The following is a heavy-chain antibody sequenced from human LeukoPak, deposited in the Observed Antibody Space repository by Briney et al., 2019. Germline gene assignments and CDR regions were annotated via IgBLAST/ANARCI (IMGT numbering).Heavy chain of an antibody. Sequence: GGSLRLSCAASGFTFSSYAVSWGRQAPGKGLEWVSFISNSGGSTYYADSVKGRFTISRGNSKNTLYLQMDSLRVEDTAVYYCAKTRPRTVSGSYYVLFDYWGQGTLVTVSS. CDR2: ISNSGGST. J-gene: IGHJ4*02. V-gene: IGHV3-23*01. D-gene: IGHD1-26*01. CDR3: AKTRPRTVSGSYYVLFDY. CDR1: GFTFSSYA.